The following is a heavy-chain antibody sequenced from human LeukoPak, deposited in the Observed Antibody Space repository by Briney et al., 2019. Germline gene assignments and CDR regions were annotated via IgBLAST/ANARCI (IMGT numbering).Heavy chain of an antibody. CDR3: AKDSIPSSWSFAIDA. D-gene: IGHD6-13*01. V-gene: IGHV3-30*18. J-gene: IGHJ3*01. CDR1: GFTFSNYG. CDR2: IYFDGSKK. Sequence: GGSLRLSCTASGFTFSNYGMHWVRQAPGKGLEWMAVIYFDGSKKYYAESVKGRFSISRDNSKNTLYLQMNSLRVEDTAVYYCAKDSIPSSWSFAIDAWGQGTMVTVSS.